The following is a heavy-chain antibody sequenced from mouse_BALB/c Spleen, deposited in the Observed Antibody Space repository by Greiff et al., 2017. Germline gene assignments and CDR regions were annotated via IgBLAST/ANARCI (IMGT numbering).Heavy chain of an antibody. V-gene: IGHV1S135*01. CDR2: IDPFNGGT. Sequence: VQLQQSGPELMKPGASVKISCKASGYSFTSYYMHWVKQSHGKSLEWIGYIDPFNGGTSYNQKFKGKATLTVDKSSSTAYMHLSSLTSEDSAVYDCAGAWLRGHAMDYWGQGTSVTVSS. D-gene: IGHD2-2*01. J-gene: IGHJ4*01. CDR3: AGAWLRGHAMDY. CDR1: GYSFTSYY.